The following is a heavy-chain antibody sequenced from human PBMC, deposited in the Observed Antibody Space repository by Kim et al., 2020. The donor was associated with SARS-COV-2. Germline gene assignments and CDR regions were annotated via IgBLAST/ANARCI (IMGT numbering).Heavy chain of an antibody. J-gene: IGHJ2*01. CDR2: IYYSGSN. Sequence: SETLSLTCTVSGGSISSYYWSWIRQPPGKGLEWIGYIYYSGSNNYNPSLKSRVTISVDKSKNQFSLKLSYVTAADTAVYYCARRDTATAKGDWYFDLWGRGTLVTVSS. D-gene: IGHD5-18*01. CDR1: GGSISSYY. CDR3: ARRDTATAKGDWYFDL. V-gene: IGHV4-59*08.